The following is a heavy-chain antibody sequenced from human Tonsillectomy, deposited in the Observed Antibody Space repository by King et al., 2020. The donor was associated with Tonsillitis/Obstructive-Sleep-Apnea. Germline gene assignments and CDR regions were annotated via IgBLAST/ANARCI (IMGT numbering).Heavy chain of an antibody. D-gene: IGHD2-2*01. Sequence: QLQESGPGLVKPSETLSLTCTVSGDSISSSNYYWGWIRQPPGKGLEWIGSIYYSGSTYYNPSLKSRVTISVDTFKNQFSLKLSSVTAADTAIYYCARQYCSSIRCSRLGYLDYWGQGTLVTVSS. CDR2: IYYSGST. CDR3: ARQYCSSIRCSRLGYLDY. V-gene: IGHV4-39*01. J-gene: IGHJ4*02. CDR1: GDSISSSNYY.